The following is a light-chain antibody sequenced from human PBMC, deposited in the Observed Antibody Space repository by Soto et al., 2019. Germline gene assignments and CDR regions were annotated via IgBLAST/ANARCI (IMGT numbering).Light chain of an antibody. J-gene: IGLJ2*01. Sequence: HSVLTQPPSASGSPGQSVTISCTGTSSDVGGYKYVSWYQHHPGKAPKLIIYEVSKRPSGVPDRFSGSKSGSTASLSVSGLQAEDEADYFCSSYADTNTLVFGGGTKLTVL. CDR3: SSYADTNTLV. CDR1: SSDVGGYKY. V-gene: IGLV2-8*01. CDR2: EVS.